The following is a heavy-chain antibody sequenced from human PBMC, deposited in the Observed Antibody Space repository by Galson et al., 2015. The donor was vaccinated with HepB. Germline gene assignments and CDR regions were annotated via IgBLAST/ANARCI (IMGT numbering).Heavy chain of an antibody. J-gene: IGHJ5*02. CDR3: AVGYCSSTSCYKKYNWFDP. CDR1: GYTFTDYY. V-gene: IGHV1-69-2*01. CDR2: VDPEDGET. Sequence: VKVSCKVSGYTFTDYYMHWVQQAPGKGLEWMGLVDPEDGETIYAEKFQGRVTITADTSTDTAYMELSSLRSEDTAVYYCAVGYCSSTSCYKKYNWFDPWGQGTLVTVSS. D-gene: IGHD2-2*01.